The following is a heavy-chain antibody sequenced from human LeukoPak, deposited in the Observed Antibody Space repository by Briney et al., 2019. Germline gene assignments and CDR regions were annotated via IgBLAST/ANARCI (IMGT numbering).Heavy chain of an antibody. D-gene: IGHD3-10*01. CDR3: ARTNMVRGVIGWFDP. CDR2: IYPGDSDT. Sequence: GESLKISCKGSGYSFTSYWIGWVRQMPGKGLEWMGTIYPGDSDTRYSPSFQGQVTISADKSISTAYLQWSSLKASDTAMYYCARTNMVRGVIGWFDPWGQGTLVTVSS. J-gene: IGHJ5*02. CDR1: GYSFTSYW. V-gene: IGHV5-51*01.